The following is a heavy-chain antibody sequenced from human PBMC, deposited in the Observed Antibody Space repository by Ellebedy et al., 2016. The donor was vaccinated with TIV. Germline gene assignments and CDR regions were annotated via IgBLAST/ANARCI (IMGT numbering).Heavy chain of an antibody. Sequence: MPSETLSLTCTVSRGSISRFYWSWIRQPPGKGLAWIGYIYYNGITNYNPSLKSRVTISVDTSKNQFSLSLTSVTAADTAVYYCARESYGAHDSWGQGTLVTVSS. V-gene: IGHV4-59*01. CDR3: ARESYGAHDS. CDR1: RGSISRFY. CDR2: IYYNGIT. J-gene: IGHJ4*02. D-gene: IGHD4-17*01.